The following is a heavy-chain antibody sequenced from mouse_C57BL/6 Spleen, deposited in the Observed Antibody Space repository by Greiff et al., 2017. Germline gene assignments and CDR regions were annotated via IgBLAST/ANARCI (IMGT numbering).Heavy chain of an antibody. V-gene: IGHV3-6*01. D-gene: IGHD2-4*01. J-gene: IGHJ2*01. CDR3: ARREGLRRHFDY. CDR2: ISYDGSN. Sequence: DVKLQESGPGLVKPSQSLSLTCSVTGYSITSGYYWNWIRQFPGNKLEWMGYISYDGSNNYNPSLKNRISITRDTSKNQFFLKLNSVTTEDTATYYCARREGLRRHFDYWGQGTTLTVPS. CDR1: GYSITSGYY.